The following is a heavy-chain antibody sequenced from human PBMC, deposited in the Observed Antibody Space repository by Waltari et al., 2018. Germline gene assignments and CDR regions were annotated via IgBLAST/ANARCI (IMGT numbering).Heavy chain of an antibody. CDR2: IYHGGST. V-gene: IGHV4-38-2*01. CDR3: ASPIFGVVNTGGPFDY. D-gene: IGHD3-3*01. Sequence: QVQLQESGPGLVRLSGTRSLTGAASVSPIRSGYSRAWTRPPPGKGLEWIGSIYHGGSTYYNPSLKSRVTISVDTSKNQFSLKLSSVTAADTAVYYCASPIFGVVNTGGPFDYWGQGTLVTVSS. J-gene: IGHJ4*02. CDR1: VSPIRSGYS.